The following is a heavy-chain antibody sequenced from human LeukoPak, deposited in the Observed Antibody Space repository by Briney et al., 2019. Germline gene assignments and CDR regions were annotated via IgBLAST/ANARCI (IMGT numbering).Heavy chain of an antibody. J-gene: IGHJ4*02. CDR3: AKDRGIAAAGTYFDY. Sequence: GGSLRLSCAASGFTFSSYGMHWVRQAPGKGLEWVAVISYDGSNKYYADSVKGRFTISRDNSKNTLYLQMNSLRAEDTAVYYCAKDRGIAAAGTYFDYWGQGTLVTVSS. D-gene: IGHD6-13*01. CDR1: GFTFSSYG. V-gene: IGHV3-30*18. CDR2: ISYDGSNK.